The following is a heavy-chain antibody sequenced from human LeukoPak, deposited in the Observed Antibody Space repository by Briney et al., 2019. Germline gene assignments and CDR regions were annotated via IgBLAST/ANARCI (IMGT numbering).Heavy chain of an antibody. CDR2: IHPSGAL. J-gene: IGHJ4*02. D-gene: IGHD3-22*01. V-gene: IGHV4-31*03. CDR1: GASFSSGDQY. Sequence: SQTLSLTCTVSGASFSSGDQYWNWLRQRPGEGLEWIGSIHPSGALYNNPSLESRVTISIDTSKNQFSLNLNSVTAADTAVYFCSRGLDSRKLGYWGQGTLVTVSS. CDR3: SRGLDSRKLGY.